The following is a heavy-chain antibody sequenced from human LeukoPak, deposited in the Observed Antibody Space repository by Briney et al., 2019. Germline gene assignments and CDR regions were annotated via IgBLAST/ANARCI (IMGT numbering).Heavy chain of an antibody. CDR2: IWYDGSNK. CDR1: GFTFSSYG. Sequence: GGSLRPSCAASGFTFSSYGMHWVRQAPGKGLEWVAVIWYDGSNKYYADSVKGRFTISRDNSKNTLYLQMNSLRAEDTAVYYCARDQYCSSTSCYDRAFDIWGQGTMVTVSS. J-gene: IGHJ3*02. CDR3: ARDQYCSSTSCYDRAFDI. V-gene: IGHV3-33*01. D-gene: IGHD2-2*01.